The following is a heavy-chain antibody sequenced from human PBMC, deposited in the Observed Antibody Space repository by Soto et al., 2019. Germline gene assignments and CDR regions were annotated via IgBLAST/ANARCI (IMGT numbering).Heavy chain of an antibody. D-gene: IGHD3-16*01. Sequence: SETLSLTCTVSGGSISSGGYYWSWIRQHPWKGLEWIGYIYYSGSTYYNPSLKSRVTISVDTSKKQFYLKLSSVTAADTAVYYCARDQRAYDYVWGSFREDNWFDPWGQGTLVTVSS. CDR2: IYYSGST. V-gene: IGHV4-31*03. J-gene: IGHJ5*02. CDR3: ARDQRAYDYVWGSFREDNWFDP. CDR1: GGSISSGGYY.